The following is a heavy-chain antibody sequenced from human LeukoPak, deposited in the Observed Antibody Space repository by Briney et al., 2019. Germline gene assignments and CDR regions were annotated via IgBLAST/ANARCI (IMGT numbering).Heavy chain of an antibody. J-gene: IGHJ6*03. CDR3: ASDYPLYFYYMDV. Sequence: GRPLRLSCAASGFTVSSNYMSWVRQAPGKGLEWVSVIYSGGSTYYADSVKGRFTISRDNSKNILYLQINSLRVEDTAVYYCASDYPLYFYYMDVWGEGTTVTVSS. V-gene: IGHV3-66*01. CDR2: IYSGGST. CDR1: GFTVSSNY.